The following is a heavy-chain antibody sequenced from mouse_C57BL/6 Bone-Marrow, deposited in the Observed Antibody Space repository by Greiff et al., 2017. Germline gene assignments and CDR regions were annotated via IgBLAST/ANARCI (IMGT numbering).Heavy chain of an antibody. CDR1: GFNIKDYY. V-gene: IGHV14-1*01. CDR2: IDPEDGDT. D-gene: IGHD2-3*01. J-gene: IGHJ2*01. Sequence: EVQRVESGAELVRPGASVKLSCTASGFNIKDYYMHWVKQRPEQGLEWIGRIDPEDGDTEYAPKFQGKATMTADKSSNTAYLQLRSLTSEDTAVYYCTTFYDCFYLDYWGRGPTLPVSS. CDR3: TTFYDCFYLDY.